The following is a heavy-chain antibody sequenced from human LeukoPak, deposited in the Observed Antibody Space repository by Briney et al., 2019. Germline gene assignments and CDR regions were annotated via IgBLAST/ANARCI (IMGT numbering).Heavy chain of an antibody. J-gene: IGHJ6*03. CDR3: ARGRGSSLYYYMDV. CDR2: MNPNSGNT. Sequence: GASVKVSCKASGYTFTSYDINWVRQATGQGLEWMGWMNPNSGNTGYAQKFQGRVTMTRNTSISTAYMELSSLRSEDTAVYYCARGRGSSLYYYMDVWGKGTTVTVSS. V-gene: IGHV1-8*01. CDR1: GYTFTSYD. D-gene: IGHD6-6*01.